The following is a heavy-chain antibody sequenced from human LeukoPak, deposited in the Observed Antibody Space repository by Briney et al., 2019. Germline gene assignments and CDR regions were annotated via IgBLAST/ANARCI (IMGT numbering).Heavy chain of an antibody. Sequence: GGSLRLSCAASGFTVSSNYTSWVRQAPGKGLEWVSVIYSGGSTYYADSVKGRFTISRDSSKNTLYLQMNSLRAEDTAVYYCARGGRGSAAVVAPRSFDIWGQGTMVTVSS. J-gene: IGHJ3*02. D-gene: IGHD3-22*01. V-gene: IGHV3-53*01. CDR2: IYSGGST. CDR3: ARGGRGSAAVVAPRSFDI. CDR1: GFTVSSNY.